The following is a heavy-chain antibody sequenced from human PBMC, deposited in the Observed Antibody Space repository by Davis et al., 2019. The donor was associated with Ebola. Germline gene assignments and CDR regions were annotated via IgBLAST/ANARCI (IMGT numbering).Heavy chain of an antibody. J-gene: IGHJ5*02. Sequence: ASVKVSCKASGYTFTSYDINWVRQATGQGLEWMGWMNPNSGNTGYAQKLQGRVTMTTDTSTSTAYMELRSLRSDDTAVYYCARDGGMVAATGWFDPWGQGTLVTVSS. CDR3: ARDGGMVAATGWFDP. D-gene: IGHD2-15*01. V-gene: IGHV1-8*01. CDR1: GYTFTSYD. CDR2: MNPNSGNT.